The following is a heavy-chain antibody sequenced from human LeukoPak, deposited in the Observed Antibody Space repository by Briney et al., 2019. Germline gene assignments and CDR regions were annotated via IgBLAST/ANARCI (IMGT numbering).Heavy chain of an antibody. J-gene: IGHJ4*02. Sequence: PSETLSLTCTVYGGSISSSIYYWGWIRQPPGTGLEWIGSIYYSGCTYYNPSLKSRVTISVDTSKTQFSLKLSSVTAADTAVYYCARHKVTLGHSRNFDCWGQGTLVTVSS. D-gene: IGHD6-13*01. CDR1: GGSISSSIYY. CDR2: IYYSGCT. V-gene: IGHV4-39*01. CDR3: ARHKVTLGHSRNFDC.